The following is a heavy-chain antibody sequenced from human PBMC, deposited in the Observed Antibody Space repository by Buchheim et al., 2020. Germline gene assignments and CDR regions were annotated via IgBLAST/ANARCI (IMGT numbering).Heavy chain of an antibody. J-gene: IGHJ6*02. CDR1: GFTFSSYS. Sequence: EVQLVESGGGLVQPGGSLRLSCAASGFTFSSYSMNWVRQAPGKGLEWVSYISSSSSTIYYADSVKGRFTISRDNAKNSLYLPMNSLRAEDTAVYYCARHPEWYSSSWYLPYYYYYGMDVWGQGTT. D-gene: IGHD6-13*01. V-gene: IGHV3-48*04. CDR2: ISSSSSTI. CDR3: ARHPEWYSSSWYLPYYYYYGMDV.